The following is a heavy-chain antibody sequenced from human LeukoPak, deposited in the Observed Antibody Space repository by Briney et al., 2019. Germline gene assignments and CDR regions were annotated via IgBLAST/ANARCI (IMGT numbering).Heavy chain of an antibody. CDR2: IRYDGSNK. CDR1: GFTFSSYG. CDR3: AKDPHDYYDSSGYYYVTYGFRDY. J-gene: IGHJ4*02. Sequence: PRGSLRLSCAASGFTFSSYGMHWVRQAPGRGLEWVAFIRYDGSNKYYADSVKGRFTISRDNSKNTLYLQMSSLRAEDTAVYYCAKDPHDYYDSSGYYYVTYGFRDYWGQGTLVTVSS. V-gene: IGHV3-30*02. D-gene: IGHD3-22*01.